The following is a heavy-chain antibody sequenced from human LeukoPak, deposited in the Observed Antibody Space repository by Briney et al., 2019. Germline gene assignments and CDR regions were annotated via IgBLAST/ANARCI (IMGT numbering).Heavy chain of an antibody. V-gene: IGHV3-7*01. CDR3: ARDFGEYGDAYYFDY. CDR1: GFTFSSYW. Sequence: PGGSLRLSCAASGFTFSSYWMSWVRQAPGKGLEWVANIKQDGSEKYYVDSVKGRFTISRDNAKNSLYLQMNSLRAEDTAVYYCARDFGEYGDAYYFDYWGQGTLVTVSS. J-gene: IGHJ4*02. D-gene: IGHD4-17*01. CDR2: IKQDGSEK.